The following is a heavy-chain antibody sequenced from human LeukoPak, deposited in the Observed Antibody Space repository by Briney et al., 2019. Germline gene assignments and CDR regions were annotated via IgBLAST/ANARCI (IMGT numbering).Heavy chain of an antibody. CDR3: ARGWYQLLHNWFDP. CDR2: ISYDGSNK. V-gene: IGHV3-30-3*01. J-gene: IGHJ5*02. Sequence: GGSLRLSCAASGFTFSSYAMHWVRQAPGKGLEWVAVISYDGSNKYYADSVKGRFTISRDNSKNTLYLQMNSLRAEDTAVYYCARGWYQLLHNWFDPWGPGTLVTVSS. CDR1: GFTFSSYA. D-gene: IGHD2-2*01.